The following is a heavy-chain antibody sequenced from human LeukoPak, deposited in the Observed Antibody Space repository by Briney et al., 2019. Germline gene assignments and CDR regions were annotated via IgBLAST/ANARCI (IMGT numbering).Heavy chain of an antibody. D-gene: IGHD3-3*01. CDR2: INSDGSST. CDR3: ARYQKGTFGVVILYGMDV. Sequence: PGGSLRLSCAASGFTFSSYWMHWVRQAPGKGLVWVSRINSDGSSTSYADSVKGRFTISRDNAKNTLYLQMNSLRAEDTAVYYCARYQKGTFGVVILYGMDVWGQGTTVTVSS. J-gene: IGHJ6*02. V-gene: IGHV3-74*01. CDR1: GFTFSSYW.